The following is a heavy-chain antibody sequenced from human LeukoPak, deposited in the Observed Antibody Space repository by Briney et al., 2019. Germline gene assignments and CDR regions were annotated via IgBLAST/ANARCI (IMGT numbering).Heavy chain of an antibody. D-gene: IGHD3-10*01. Sequence: SETLSITCAVYGGSFSGYYWSWIRQPPGKGLEWIGEINHSGSTNYNPSLKSRVTISVDTSKNQFSLKLSSVTAADTAVYYCARVPNYYGSGSYYNPPYYYYYGMDVWGKGTTVTVSS. CDR3: ARVPNYYGSGSYYNPPYYYYYGMDV. CDR1: GGSFSGYY. V-gene: IGHV4-34*01. J-gene: IGHJ6*04. CDR2: INHSGST.